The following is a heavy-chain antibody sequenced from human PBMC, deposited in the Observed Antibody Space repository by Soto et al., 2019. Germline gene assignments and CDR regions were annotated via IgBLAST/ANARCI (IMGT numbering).Heavy chain of an antibody. Sequence: PGGSLRLSCATSGFTFSSYSMNWVRQSPGKGLERVSYISSSSSTIYYADSVKGRFTISRDNSKNSLYLQMNRLRAEDTAVFYCARDSMSEDIVVVPAAVDFDYWGQGT. V-gene: IGHV3-48*01. D-gene: IGHD2-2*01. CDR2: ISSSSSTI. J-gene: IGHJ4*02. CDR3: ARDSMSEDIVVVPAAVDFDY. CDR1: GFTFSSYS.